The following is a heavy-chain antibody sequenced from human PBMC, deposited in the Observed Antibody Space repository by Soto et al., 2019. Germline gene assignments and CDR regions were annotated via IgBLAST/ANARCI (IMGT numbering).Heavy chain of an antibody. D-gene: IGHD3-10*01. J-gene: IGHJ4*02. V-gene: IGHV3-33*01. CDR2: IWYDGSNQ. CDR3: ARSRPGGGVYVGVDY. CDR1: GFTFSSYG. Sequence: QVQLVESGGGVVQPGRSLRLSCAASGFTFSSYGMHWVRQAPGKGLEWVAVIWYDGSNQYYSDSVKGRFTISRDNSKNTLYLQRNSLGAEVTAVYYSARSRPGGGVYVGVDYWGQGTLVTVS.